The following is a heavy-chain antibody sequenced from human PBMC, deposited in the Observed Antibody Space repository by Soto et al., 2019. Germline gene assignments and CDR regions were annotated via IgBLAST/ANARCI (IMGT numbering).Heavy chain of an antibody. CDR1: GFTFSSYA. CDR3: AKDGGSVCSGGTCYFQAPDY. V-gene: IGHV3-23*01. Sequence: GGSLRLSWAASGFTFSSYAMSWVRQAPGKGLEWVSGIDGSGRNTYYADSVKGRFTISRDNSKNTLSVQMDSLRVEDTALYYCAKDGGSVCSGGTCYFQAPDYWGQGTLVTVSS. D-gene: IGHD2-15*01. CDR2: IDGSGRNT. J-gene: IGHJ4*02.